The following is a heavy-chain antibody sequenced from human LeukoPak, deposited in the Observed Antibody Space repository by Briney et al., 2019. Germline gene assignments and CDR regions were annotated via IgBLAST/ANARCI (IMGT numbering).Heavy chain of an antibody. Sequence: PGGSLRLSCAASGFTFSSYAMSWARHAPGKGLVWVSCISNDGSSTDYADSVKGRFTISRDNAKNTLYLQMNSLRAEDTAVYYCARPDLMRELRFDPWGQGTLVTVSS. J-gene: IGHJ5*02. CDR1: GFTFSSYA. CDR3: ARPDLMRELRFDP. V-gene: IGHV3-74*01. CDR2: ISNDGSST. D-gene: IGHD1-7*01.